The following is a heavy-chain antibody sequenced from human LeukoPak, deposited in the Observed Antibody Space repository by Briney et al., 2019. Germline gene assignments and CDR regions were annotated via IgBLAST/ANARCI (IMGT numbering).Heavy chain of an antibody. CDR3: ARHFGTGTPFDY. Sequence: GESLKISCQGSGYRFSNYWIAWVRQVPGKGLEWMGVTGDSDTRYSPSFEGQVTMSVDKSINTAYLQWSSLKASDTAMCYCARHFGTGTPFDYWGQGTLVTVSS. CDR2: TGDSDT. V-gene: IGHV5-51*01. CDR1: GYRFSNYW. J-gene: IGHJ4*02. D-gene: IGHD3/OR15-3a*01.